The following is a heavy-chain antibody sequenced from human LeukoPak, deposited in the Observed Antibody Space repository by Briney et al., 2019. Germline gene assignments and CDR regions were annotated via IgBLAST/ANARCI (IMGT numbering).Heavy chain of an antibody. J-gene: IGHJ2*01. Sequence: SETLSLTCTVSGGSISSSNYYWGWIRQPPGKGLEWIGSIYYSGSTYYNPSLKSRVTISVDTSKNQFSLKLSSVTAADTAVYYCARDPGVTYYDSTFDLWGRGTLVTVSS. V-gene: IGHV4-39*07. CDR3: ARDPGVTYYDSTFDL. D-gene: IGHD3-22*01. CDR1: GGSISSSNYY. CDR2: IYYSGST.